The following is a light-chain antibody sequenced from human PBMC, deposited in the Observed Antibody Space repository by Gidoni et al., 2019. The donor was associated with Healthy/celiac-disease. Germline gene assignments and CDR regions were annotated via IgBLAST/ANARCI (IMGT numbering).Light chain of an antibody. CDR2: DVS. CDR3: NSYTSSSVV. V-gene: IGLV2-14*03. CDR1: SSDVGGYNY. J-gene: IGLJ2*01. Sequence: QSALTQPASVSGSPGQSITISCTGTSSDVGGYNYVSWYQQHPGKAPKLMSYDVSNRPSGVSNRFSGSKSGNTASLTISGLQAEDEADYYCNSYTSSSVVFGGGTKLTVL.